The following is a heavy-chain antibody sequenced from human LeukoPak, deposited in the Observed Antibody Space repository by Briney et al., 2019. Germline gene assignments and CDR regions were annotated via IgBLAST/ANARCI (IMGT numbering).Heavy chain of an antibody. CDR1: GFTFSSYA. J-gene: IGHJ4*02. CDR2: IGASGGST. D-gene: IGHD3-9*01. Sequence: GGSLRLSCATSGFTFSSYAMSWVRQAPGKGLEWVSGIGASGGSTYYADSVKGRFTISRDNSKNTLYLQMNSLRTEDTAVYYCAKAEGYDILTCLDYWGQGTLVTVSS. CDR3: AKAEGYDILTCLDY. V-gene: IGHV3-23*01.